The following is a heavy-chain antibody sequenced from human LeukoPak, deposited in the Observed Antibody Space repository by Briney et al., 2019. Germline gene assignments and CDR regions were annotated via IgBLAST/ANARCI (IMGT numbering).Heavy chain of an antibody. CDR2: MFYNGSP. Sequence: SETLSLTCTVSGGSISGNTYYWGWIRQPPGKGLEWIGSMFYNGSPYYNPSLKSRVTISVDTSNNQFSLRVSSVTAADTAVYYCARRRGYSGSYYYFDYWGQGTLVTVSS. CDR3: ARRRGYSGSYYYFDY. CDR1: GGSISGNTYY. J-gene: IGHJ4*02. D-gene: IGHD6-13*01. V-gene: IGHV4-39*01.